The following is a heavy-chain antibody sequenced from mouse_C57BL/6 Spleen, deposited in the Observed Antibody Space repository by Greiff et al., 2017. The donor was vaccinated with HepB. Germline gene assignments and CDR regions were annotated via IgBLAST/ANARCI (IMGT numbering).Heavy chain of an antibody. Sequence: EVQLVESGGGLVQPKGSLKLSCAASGFTFNTYAMHWVRQAPGKGLEWVARIRSKSSNYATYYADSVKDRFTISRDDSQSMLYLQMNNLKTEDTAMYYGVRELTGTKYFDVWGTGTTVTVSS. J-gene: IGHJ1*03. CDR2: IRSKSSNYAT. CDR3: VRELTGTKYFDV. CDR1: GFTFNTYA. D-gene: IGHD4-1*01. V-gene: IGHV10-3*01.